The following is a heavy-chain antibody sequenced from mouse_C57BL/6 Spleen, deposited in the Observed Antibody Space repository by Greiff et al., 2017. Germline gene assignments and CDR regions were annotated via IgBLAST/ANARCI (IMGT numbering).Heavy chain of an antibody. CDR2: INPYNGGT. D-gene: IGHD2-5*01. V-gene: IGHV1-19*01. CDR3: ARGPYSNPFYAMDY. Sequence: EVQLQQSGPVLVKPGASVKMSCKASGYTFTDYYMNWVKQSHGKSLEWIGVINPYNGGTSYNQKFKGKATLTVDKSSSTAYMELNSLTSEDSAVYYCARGPYSNPFYAMDYWGQGTSVTVSS. J-gene: IGHJ4*01. CDR1: GYTFTDYY.